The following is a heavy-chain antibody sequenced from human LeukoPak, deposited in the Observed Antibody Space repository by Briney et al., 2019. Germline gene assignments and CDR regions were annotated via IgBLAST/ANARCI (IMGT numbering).Heavy chain of an antibody. J-gene: IGHJ4*02. CDR1: GFTFSAYW. Sequence: GGSLRLSCAASGFTFSAYWMHWVRQAPGKGLVWVSRINSDGSSTSYADSVKGRFTISRDNAKNSLYLQMNSLRAEDTAVYYCARVDDYYDSSGLLWGQGTLVTVSS. CDR3: ARVDDYYDSSGLL. CDR2: INSDGSST. V-gene: IGHV3-74*01. D-gene: IGHD3-22*01.